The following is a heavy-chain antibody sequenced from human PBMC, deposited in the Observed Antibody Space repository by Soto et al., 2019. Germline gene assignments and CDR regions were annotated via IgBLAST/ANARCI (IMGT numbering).Heavy chain of an antibody. Sequence: PGESLKISCKGSGYSFTSYSISWVRQMPGKGLEWLGRIDPSDSYTNYSPSFQGHVTSSADKSISTAYLQWSSVKASDTAMYYCARDGDSIGYYYRYYYYGMDVWGQGTTVTV. CDR2: IDPSDSYT. CDR1: GYSFTSYS. V-gene: IGHV5-10-1*01. D-gene: IGHD3-22*01. CDR3: ARDGDSIGYYYRYYYYGMDV. J-gene: IGHJ6*02.